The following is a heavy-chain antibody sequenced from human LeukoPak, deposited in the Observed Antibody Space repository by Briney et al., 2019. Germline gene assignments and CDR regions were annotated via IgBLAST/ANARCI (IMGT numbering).Heavy chain of an antibody. J-gene: IGHJ4*02. D-gene: IGHD3-10*01. Sequence: ASVKVSCKASGYTFTSYAMNWVRQAPGQGLEWMGWINTNTGNPTYAQGFTGRFVFSLDTSVGTAYLQISSLKAEDTAVYYCARDLMVRGVIIKDFDYWGQGTLVTVSS. CDR1: GYTFTSYA. CDR3: ARDLMVRGVIIKDFDY. V-gene: IGHV7-4-1*02. CDR2: INTNTGNP.